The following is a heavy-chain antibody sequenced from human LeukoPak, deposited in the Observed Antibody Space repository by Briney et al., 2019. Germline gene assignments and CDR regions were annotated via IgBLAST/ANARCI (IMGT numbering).Heavy chain of an antibody. D-gene: IGHD2-2*01. J-gene: IGHJ3*02. CDR2: ISAYNGNT. CDR3: ARDTPSVPRAFDI. CDR1: GYTFTSYG. Sequence: ASVRVSCKTSGYTFTSYGISWVRQAPGQGLEWMGWISAYNGNTNYVQKFRGRVAMTTDTSTSTVYMDLRSLRSDDTAVYYCARDTPSVPRAFDIWGQGTMVTVSS. V-gene: IGHV1-18*01.